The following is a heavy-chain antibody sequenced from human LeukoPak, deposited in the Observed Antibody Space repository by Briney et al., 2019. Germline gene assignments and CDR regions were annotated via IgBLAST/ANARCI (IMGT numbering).Heavy chain of an antibody. J-gene: IGHJ4*02. D-gene: IGHD2-2*01. V-gene: IGHV3-66*02. CDR2: IYSGGST. CDR1: GFTVSSNY. CDR3: ARGGILGYCSSTSCYLDY. Sequence: PGGSLRLSCAASGFTVSSNYMSWVRQSPGKGLEWVSVIYSGGSTYYADSVKGRFTISRDNSKNTLYLQMNSLRAEDTAVYYCARGGILGYCSSTSCYLDYWGQGTLVTVSS.